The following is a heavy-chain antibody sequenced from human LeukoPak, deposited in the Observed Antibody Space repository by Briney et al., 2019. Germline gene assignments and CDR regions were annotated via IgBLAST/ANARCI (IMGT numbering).Heavy chain of an antibody. D-gene: IGHD3-9*01. CDR2: MWFDGSNK. CDR1: GFTFCSCG. CDR3: ARDGDDILTGYYDY. V-gene: IGHV3-33*01. J-gene: IGHJ4*02. Sequence: GGSLSLSCAASGFTFCSCGMQRVAQAPGKGLEGVAVMWFDGSNKYYADSVKGRFTISRDNSKNTLYLQMDSLRAEDTAVYYCARDGDDILTGYYDYWGQGTLVTVSS.